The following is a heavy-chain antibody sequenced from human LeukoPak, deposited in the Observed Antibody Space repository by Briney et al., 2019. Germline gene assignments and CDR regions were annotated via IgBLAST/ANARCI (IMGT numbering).Heavy chain of an antibody. CDR3: ARSRGAGPGAYFDY. CDR1: GFTFSDEY. V-gene: IGHV3-11*03. CDR2: ISNSGSYT. Sequence: GGSLRLSCAASGFTFSDEYMSWIRQAPGKGLEWVSYISNSGSYTNYADSVKGRFTISRDNAKNSLYLQMNSLRAEDTAVYYCARSRGAGPGAYFDYWGQGALITVSS. D-gene: IGHD6-19*01. J-gene: IGHJ4*02.